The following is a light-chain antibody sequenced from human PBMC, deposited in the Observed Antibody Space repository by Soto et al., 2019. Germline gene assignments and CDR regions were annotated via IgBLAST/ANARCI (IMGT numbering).Light chain of an antibody. CDR2: EVT. V-gene: IGLV2-8*01. CDR1: SSDVGASND. CDR3: SLHAGGGKFV. J-gene: IGLJ1*01. Sequence: QSVLTQPPSASGSPGQSITISCTGTSSDVGASNDVSWYRQYPGTPPQLVISEVTKRPSGVPDRFSGSKSANTASLTVSGLQAEDEADYYCSLHAGGGKFVFGTGTKLTVL.